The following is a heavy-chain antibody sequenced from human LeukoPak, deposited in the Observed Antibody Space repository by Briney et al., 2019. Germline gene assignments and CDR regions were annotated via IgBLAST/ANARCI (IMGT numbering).Heavy chain of an antibody. CDR1: GFTFSNYW. J-gene: IGHJ5*02. V-gene: IGHV3-74*01. Sequence: SGGSLRLSCAASGFTFSNYWMHWVRQAPGKGLVWVSRINSVGSSTSYADSVKGRFTISRDNAKNTLYLQMNSLRAEDTAVYYCASAGRYGSGSYSWGQGTLVTVSS. CDR2: INSVGSST. D-gene: IGHD3-10*01. CDR3: ASAGRYGSGSYS.